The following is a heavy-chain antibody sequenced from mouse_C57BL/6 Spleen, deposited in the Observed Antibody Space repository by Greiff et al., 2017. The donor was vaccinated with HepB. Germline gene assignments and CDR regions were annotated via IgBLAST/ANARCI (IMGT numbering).Heavy chain of an antibody. Sequence: VKLMESGPELVKPGASVKISCKASGYAFRSSWMNWVKQRPGKGLEWIGRIYPGEGDTNYNGKFKGKATLTADKSSSTAYMQLSSLTSEDSAVYFCARGTGPYYAMDYWGQGTSVTVSS. CDR1: GYAFRSSW. CDR3: ARGTGPYYAMDY. J-gene: IGHJ4*01. D-gene: IGHD4-1*01. V-gene: IGHV1-82*01. CDR2: IYPGEGDT.